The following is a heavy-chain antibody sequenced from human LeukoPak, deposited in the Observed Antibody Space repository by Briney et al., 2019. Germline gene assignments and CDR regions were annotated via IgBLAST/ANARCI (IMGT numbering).Heavy chain of an antibody. D-gene: IGHD3-22*01. Sequence: SQTLSLTCTVSGGSISSGGYYWSWIRQHPGKGLEWIGYIYYSGGTYYNPSLKSRVTISVDTSKNQFSLKLSSVTAADTAVYYCARELMDYYDSSGYYQRGFGPWGQGTLVTVSS. CDR3: ARELMDYYDSSGYYQRGFGP. V-gene: IGHV4-31*03. J-gene: IGHJ5*02. CDR2: IYYSGGT. CDR1: GGSISSGGYY.